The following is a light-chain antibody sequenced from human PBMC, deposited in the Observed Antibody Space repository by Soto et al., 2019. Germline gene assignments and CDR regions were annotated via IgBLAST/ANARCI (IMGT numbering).Light chain of an antibody. CDR3: CSYAGTYTVV. CDR1: SSDVGRYSY. J-gene: IGLJ1*01. CDR2: DVS. Sequence: QSALTQPRSVSGSPGQSVSISCTGTSSDVGRYSYVSWYQQHPGKAPKLMIYDVSERPSGVPDRFSGSKSGNTASLTISGLQAEDEADYYCCSYAGTYTVVFGTGTKVTVL. V-gene: IGLV2-11*01.